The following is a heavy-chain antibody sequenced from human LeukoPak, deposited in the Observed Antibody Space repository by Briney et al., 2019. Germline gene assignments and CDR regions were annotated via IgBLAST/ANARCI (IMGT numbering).Heavy chain of an antibody. V-gene: IGHV3-48*01. D-gene: IGHD3-10*01. CDR1: GFTFSSYS. Sequence: GGSLRLSCAASGFTFSSYSMNWVRQAPGKGLEWVSYISSSSSTIYYADSVEGRFTISRDNAKNSLYLQMNSLRPEDSAVYYCARGGFGGPFDYWGQGTLVTVSS. CDR2: ISSSSSTI. J-gene: IGHJ4*02. CDR3: ARGGFGGPFDY.